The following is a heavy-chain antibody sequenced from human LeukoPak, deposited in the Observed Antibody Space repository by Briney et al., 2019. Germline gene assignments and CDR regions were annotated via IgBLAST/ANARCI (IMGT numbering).Heavy chain of an antibody. Sequence: GASVKVSCKVSGYTLTELSMHWVRQAPGKGLGWMGGFDPEDGETIYAQKFQGRVTMTEDTSTDTAYMELSSLRSEDTAVYYCATRGGSSWYLRGDSFNWFDPWGQGTLVTVSS. V-gene: IGHV1-24*01. D-gene: IGHD6-13*01. CDR2: FDPEDGET. CDR1: GYTLTELS. J-gene: IGHJ5*02. CDR3: ATRGGSSWYLRGDSFNWFDP.